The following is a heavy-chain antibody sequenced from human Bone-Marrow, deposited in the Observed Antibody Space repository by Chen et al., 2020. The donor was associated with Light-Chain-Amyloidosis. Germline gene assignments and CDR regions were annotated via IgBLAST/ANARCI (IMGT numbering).Heavy chain of an antibody. J-gene: IGHJ4*02. V-gene: IGHV4-39*01. D-gene: IGHD3-10*01. CDR1: GGSISTSSNY. CDR3: ARLTFVRYYDSGNYYSRYYFDS. CDR2: IYFSGST. Sequence: QLQLQESGPGLVKPSETLSLTCTVSGGSISTSSNYWGWIRQPPGKGLEWIATIYFSGSTYYNPSLKSRVAISVDTSKNQFSLKLTSVTAADTTVYYCARLTFVRYYDSGNYYSRYYFDSGGQGTLVTVSS.